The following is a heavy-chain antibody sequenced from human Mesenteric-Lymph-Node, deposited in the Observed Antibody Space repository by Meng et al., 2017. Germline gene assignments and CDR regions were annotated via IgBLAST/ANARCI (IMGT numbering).Heavy chain of an antibody. CDR3: ARETGKQQLYDAFDI. Sequence: GGSLRLSCAASGFTFSSYAMHWVRQAPGKGLEWVAVISYDGSNKYYADSVKGRFTISRDNSENTLYLQMNSLRAEDTAVYYCARETGKQQLYDAFDIWGQGTMVTVSS. J-gene: IGHJ3*02. D-gene: IGHD6-13*01. CDR2: ISYDGSNK. V-gene: IGHV3-30*04. CDR1: GFTFSSYA.